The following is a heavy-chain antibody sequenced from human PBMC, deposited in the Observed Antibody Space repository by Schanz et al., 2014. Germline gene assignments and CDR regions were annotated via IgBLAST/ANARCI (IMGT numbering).Heavy chain of an antibody. J-gene: IGHJ6*02. D-gene: IGHD1-1*01. CDR1: GGSISSGGYS. V-gene: IGHV4-30-4*07. Sequence: QVQLQESGPGLVKPSQTLSLTCAVSGGSISSGGYSWNWIRQPPGKGLEWIVYIYYSGSTYYNPSRKGRVTISVDTSKNQFSLKLSSVTAADTAVYYCARGGRTTYNYYYGMDVWGQGTTVTVSS. CDR3: ARGGRTTYNYYYGMDV. CDR2: IYYSGST.